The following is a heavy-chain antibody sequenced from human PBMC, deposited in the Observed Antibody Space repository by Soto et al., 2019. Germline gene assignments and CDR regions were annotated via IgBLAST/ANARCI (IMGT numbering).Heavy chain of an antibody. V-gene: IGHV4-34*01. D-gene: IGHD6-13*01. J-gene: IGHJ4*02. Sequence: QVQLQQWGAGLLKPSETLSLTCAVYGGSFSGYYWSWIRQPPGKGLEWIGEINHSGSTNYNPSLKRRVTISVDTSKNQFSLKLSSVTAADTAVYYCARLRADLYSSSWYKGDYFDYWGQGTLVTVSS. CDR3: ARLRADLYSSSWYKGDYFDY. CDR1: GGSFSGYY. CDR2: INHSGST.